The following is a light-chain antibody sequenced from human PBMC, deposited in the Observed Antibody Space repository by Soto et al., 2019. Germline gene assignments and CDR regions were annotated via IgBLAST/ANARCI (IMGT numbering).Light chain of an antibody. Sequence: QSVLTQPASVSGSPGQSITISCSGTSSDVGGSDYVSWYQQHPGKAPKLIMYQVSNRPSGVSDRFSGSQSGNTASLTISGLQAEDEAYFYCSSFSNTSTRYVFGTGTKVTVL. CDR1: SSDVGGSDY. CDR2: QVS. CDR3: SSFSNTSTRYV. J-gene: IGLJ1*01. V-gene: IGLV2-14*01.